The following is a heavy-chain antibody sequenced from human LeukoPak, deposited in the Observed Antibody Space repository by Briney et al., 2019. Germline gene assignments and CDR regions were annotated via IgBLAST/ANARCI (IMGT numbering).Heavy chain of an antibody. CDR3: ARMTGYNYSSGSYYYGMDV. CDR2: IDWDDDK. V-gene: IGHV2-70*11. J-gene: IGHJ6*02. CDR1: GFSLSTSGMC. D-gene: IGHD1-1*01. Sequence: SGPTLVNPTQTLTLTCTFSGFSLSTSGMCVSWIRQPPGKALEWLARIDWDDDKYYSTSLKTRLTISKDTSKNQVVLTMTNMDPVDTATYYCARMTGYNYSSGSYYYGMDVWGQGTTVTVSS.